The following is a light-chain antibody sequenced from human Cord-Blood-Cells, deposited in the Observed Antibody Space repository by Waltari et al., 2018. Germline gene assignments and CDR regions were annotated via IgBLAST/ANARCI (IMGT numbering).Light chain of an antibody. CDR1: HDISNY. J-gene: IGKJ4*01. CDR2: DAS. CDR3: QQYDNPLT. Sequence: DIQMTQSPSSLSASVGDRVTITCQASHDISNYLNWYQQKPGKAPKLLIYDASNLETGVPSRFSGSGSGTDFTFTISSLQPEDIATYYCQQYDNPLTFGGGTKVEIK. V-gene: IGKV1-33*01.